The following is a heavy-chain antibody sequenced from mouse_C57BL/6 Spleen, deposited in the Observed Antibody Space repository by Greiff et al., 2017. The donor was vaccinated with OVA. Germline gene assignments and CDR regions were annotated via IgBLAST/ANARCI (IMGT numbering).Heavy chain of an antibody. CDR1: GYSFTSYW. CDR3: ARGDWDPYYFDY. V-gene: IGHV1-55*01. J-gene: IGHJ2*01. Sequence: VQLQQPGAELVKPGASVKMSCKASGYSFTSYWITWVKQRPGQGLEWIGDIYPGSGSTNYNEKFKSKATLTVDTSSSTAYMQLSSLTSEDSAVYYCARGDWDPYYFDYWGQGTTLTVSS. CDR2: IYPGSGST. D-gene: IGHD4-1*01.